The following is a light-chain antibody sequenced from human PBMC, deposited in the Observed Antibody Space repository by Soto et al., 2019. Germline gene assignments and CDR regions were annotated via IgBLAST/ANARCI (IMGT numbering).Light chain of an antibody. J-gene: IGLJ1*01. Sequence: QSVLTQPASVSGSPGQSITISCTGTRNDVGDYNFVSWYQQHPGKAPKVMIYDVIKRPSGVSNRFSGSKSGNTASLTISGLQAEDEADYYSSSYTGSSTYVFGTGTMVTV. CDR3: SSYTGSSTYV. CDR1: RNDVGDYNF. V-gene: IGLV2-14*03. CDR2: DVI.